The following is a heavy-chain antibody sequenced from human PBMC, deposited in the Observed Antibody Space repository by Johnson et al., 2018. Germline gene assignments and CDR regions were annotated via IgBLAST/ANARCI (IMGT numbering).Heavy chain of an antibody. CDR1: GFTFTTKY. J-gene: IGHJ3*02. CDR3: TILGHFGDNAFDI. D-gene: IGHD3-16*01. Sequence: VQLVESGGDLVQPGGSLRLSCATSGFTFTTKYMSWVRQAPGKGLDWVAIIYSDDTTYYADSVKGRFSISGEISKNTLRLQMNSLGVEDTAVYYCTILGHFGDNAFDIWGQGTMVTVSS. CDR2: IYSDDTT. V-gene: IGHV3-66*02.